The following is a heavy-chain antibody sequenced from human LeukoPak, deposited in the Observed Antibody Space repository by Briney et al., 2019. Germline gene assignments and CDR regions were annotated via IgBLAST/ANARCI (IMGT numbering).Heavy chain of an antibody. CDR1: GFTFSTSG. D-gene: IGHD6-25*01. CDR2: ISSRSYG. V-gene: IGHV3-21*01. Sequence: GGSLRLSCAASGFTFSTSGMNWVRQAPGKGLEWVASISSRSYGYYADAVKGRFTISRDNSKNTLDLQMFSLRVEDTAVYYCAKEPTSYSSGWYFHHWGQGTLVTVSS. J-gene: IGHJ1*01. CDR3: AKEPTSYSSGWYFHH.